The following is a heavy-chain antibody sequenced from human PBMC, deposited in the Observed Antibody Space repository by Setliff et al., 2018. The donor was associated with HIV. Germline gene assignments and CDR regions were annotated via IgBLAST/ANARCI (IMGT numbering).Heavy chain of an antibody. J-gene: IGHJ3*02. CDR2: IQTSGST. CDR3: AREAEYYYDKGGAFDI. Sequence: SETLSLTCTVSGGSISSGSYYWSWIRQPAGKGLEWIGHIQTSGSTHNNPSLKGRVTISVDTSKNQFSLKLSSVTAADTAVYYCAREAEYYYDKGGAFDIWGQGTMVIVSS. V-gene: IGHV4-61*09. D-gene: IGHD3-22*01. CDR1: GGSISSGSYY.